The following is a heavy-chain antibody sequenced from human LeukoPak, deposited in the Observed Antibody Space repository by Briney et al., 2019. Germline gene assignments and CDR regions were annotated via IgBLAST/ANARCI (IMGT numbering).Heavy chain of an antibody. CDR3: ARGGRSSSWRTFGWFDP. Sequence: SETLSLTCAVYGGSFSGYYWSWIRQPPGKGLEWIGEINHSGSTDYNPSLKSRVTISVDTSKNQFPLKLSSVTAADTAVYYCARGGRSSSWRTFGWFDPWGQGTLVTVSS. J-gene: IGHJ5*02. V-gene: IGHV4-34*01. CDR2: INHSGST. D-gene: IGHD6-13*01. CDR1: GGSFSGYY.